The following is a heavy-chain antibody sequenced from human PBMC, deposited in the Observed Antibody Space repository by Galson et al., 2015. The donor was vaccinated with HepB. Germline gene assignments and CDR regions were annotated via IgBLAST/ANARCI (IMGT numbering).Heavy chain of an antibody. J-gene: IGHJ4*02. V-gene: IGHV3-72*01. D-gene: IGHD3-22*01. CDR3: ARETYYYDYSGAIRHFDY. CDR2: SRNKPKGYST. CDR1: GFSFSDHY. Sequence: SLRLSCAVSGFSFSDHYIDWVRQAPGKGLEWVGRSRNKPKGYSTAYAASVKGRFTVSRDDSKNSVFLQMNSLRSEDTAVYYCARETYYYDYSGAIRHFDYWGQGTLVTVSS.